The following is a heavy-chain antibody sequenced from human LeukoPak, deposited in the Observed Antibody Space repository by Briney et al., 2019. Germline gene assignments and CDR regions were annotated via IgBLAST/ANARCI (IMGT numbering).Heavy chain of an antibody. V-gene: IGHV4-30-2*01. CDR3: ARVHHHGPGGYVKD. D-gene: IGHD5-12*01. CDR1: GGSISSGGYY. Sequence: MPSETLSLTCAVSGGSISSGGYYWSWIRQPPGKGLEWIGYIYHSGSTYYNPSLKSRVTISVDRSKNQFSLKLSSVTAADTAVYYCARVHHHGPGGYVKDWGQGTLVTVSS. J-gene: IGHJ4*02. CDR2: IYHSGST.